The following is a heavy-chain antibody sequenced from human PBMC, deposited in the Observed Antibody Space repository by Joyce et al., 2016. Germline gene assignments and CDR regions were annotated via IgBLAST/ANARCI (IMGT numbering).Heavy chain of an antibody. Sequence: QVQLVQSGAEVKKPGSSVKVSCKASGGSFNRYTINWVRQAPGQGHEWRGGIIPLSGTSNDAQKFHDRVTITADGLTSTVYMELFSLRSDDTAVYFCARGGGAPGTAARLDYWGQGTLVIVSS. CDR2: IIPLSGTS. CDR1: GGSFNRYT. J-gene: IGHJ4*02. V-gene: IGHV1-69*01. D-gene: IGHD1-7*01. CDR3: ARGGGAPGTAARLDY.